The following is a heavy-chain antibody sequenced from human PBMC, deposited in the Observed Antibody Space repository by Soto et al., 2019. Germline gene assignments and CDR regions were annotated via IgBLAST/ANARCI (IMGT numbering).Heavy chain of an antibody. D-gene: IGHD3-22*01. V-gene: IGHV4-59*01. CDR3: ARYYYDSSGYYYGWFDP. CDR2: IYYTGNT. J-gene: IGHJ5*02. Sequence: SETLSLTCTVSGDSISTYDCSWIRQPPWKGLEWIAYIYYTGNTYYNPSLKSRVTISMDTSKNQFSLKLSSVTAADTAVYYCARYYYDSSGYYYGWFDPWGQGTLVTVSS. CDR1: GDSISTYD.